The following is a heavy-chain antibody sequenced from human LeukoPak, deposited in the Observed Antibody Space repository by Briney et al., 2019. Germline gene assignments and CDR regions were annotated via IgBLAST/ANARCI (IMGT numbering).Heavy chain of an antibody. CDR3: ARGPDIWREAYYFDY. V-gene: IGHV4-31*03. CDR2: IYYSGST. J-gene: IGHJ4*02. D-gene: IGHD3/OR15-3a*01. CDR1: GGSISSGGYY. Sequence: SETLSLTCTVSGGSISSGGYYWSCIRQHPGKCLEWIGYIYYSGSTYYNPSLKSRVTISVDTSKNQFSLKLSSVTAADTAVYYCARGPDIWREAYYFDYWGQGTLVTVSS.